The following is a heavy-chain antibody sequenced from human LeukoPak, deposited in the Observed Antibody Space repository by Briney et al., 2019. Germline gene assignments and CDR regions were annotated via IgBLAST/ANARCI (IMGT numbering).Heavy chain of an antibody. CDR1: GGSFSGYY. CDR3: ASLRAYCGGDCSFENDY. D-gene: IGHD2-21*02. CDR2: INHSGST. J-gene: IGHJ4*02. V-gene: IGHV4-34*01. Sequence: PSETLSLTCAVYGGSFSGYYWSWIRQPPGKGLEWIGEINHSGSTNYNPSLKSRVTISVDTSKNQFSLKLSSVTAADTAVYYCASLRAYCGGDCSFENDYWGQGTLVTVSS.